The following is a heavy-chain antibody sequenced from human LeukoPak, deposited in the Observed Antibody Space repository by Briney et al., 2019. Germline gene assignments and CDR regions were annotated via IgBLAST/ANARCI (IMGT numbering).Heavy chain of an antibody. V-gene: IGHV3-53*01. D-gene: IGHD6-19*01. CDR3: ARNRVAVTGQRFYMDV. Sequence: GGSLRLSCAASGFTVSSNYMSWVRQAPGKGLEWVSHIYSGGSTYYGDSVKGRFTISRDGSKNTLYHQMNSLRAEDTAVYYCARNRVAVTGQRFYMDVWGKGATVTVSS. CDR1: GFTVSSNY. J-gene: IGHJ6*03. CDR2: IYSGGST.